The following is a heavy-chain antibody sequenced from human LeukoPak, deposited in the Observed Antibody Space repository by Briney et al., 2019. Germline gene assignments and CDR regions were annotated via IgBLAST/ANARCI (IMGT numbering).Heavy chain of an antibody. V-gene: IGHV3-30*18. Sequence: PGKSLRLSCVVSDFSFNRYLMHWVRQAPGKGLEWVTSISDDGTNKYYSDSARGRFTISRDNSKNTLYLQMNSLRAEDTAVYYCAKDGDSSGWQHFDYWGQGTLVTVSS. D-gene: IGHD6-19*01. CDR1: DFSFNRYL. CDR3: AKDGDSSGWQHFDY. CDR2: ISDDGTNK. J-gene: IGHJ4*02.